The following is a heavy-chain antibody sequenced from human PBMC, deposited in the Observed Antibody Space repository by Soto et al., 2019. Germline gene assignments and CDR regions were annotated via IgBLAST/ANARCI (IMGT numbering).Heavy chain of an antibody. CDR2: ISENGGIT. V-gene: IGHV3-74*01. Sequence: PGGSMGLSCAACGFTFNTYWMQWVRQVPGEGLVWVSSISENGGITTYADSVKGRFTISRDNAKNTLYLQMNVLRVEDTAIYYCAREYYSSATHWGQGTLVTVSS. J-gene: IGHJ1*01. CDR3: AREYYSSATH. CDR1: GFTFNTYW. D-gene: IGHD3-10*01.